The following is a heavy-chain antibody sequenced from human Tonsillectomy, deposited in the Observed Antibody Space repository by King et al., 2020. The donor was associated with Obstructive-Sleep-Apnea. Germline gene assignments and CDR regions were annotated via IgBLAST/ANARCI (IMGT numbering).Heavy chain of an antibody. CDR1: GGSISSSSYY. V-gene: IGHV4-39*01. CDR2: IYYSGST. Sequence: QLQESGPGLVKPSETLSLTCTVSGGSISSSSYYWGWIRQPPGKGLEWIGSIYYSGSTYYNPSLQSRVTISVDTSKNQFPLKLSSVTAADTAVYYCARPADSGKFDPWGQGTLVTVSS. D-gene: IGHD3-10*01. CDR3: ARPADSGKFDP. J-gene: IGHJ5*02.